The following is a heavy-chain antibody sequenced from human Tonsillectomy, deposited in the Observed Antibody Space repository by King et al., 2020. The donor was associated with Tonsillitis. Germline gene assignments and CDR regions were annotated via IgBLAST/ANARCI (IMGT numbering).Heavy chain of an antibody. J-gene: IGHJ4*02. CDR1: GFTLSIHW. V-gene: IGHV3-7*03. CDR3: ARVSSAYFDY. CDR2: IKQDGSEK. Sequence: EVQLVESGGGLVQPGGSLRLSCAASGFTLSIHWMSWVRQAPGKGLEWVANIKQDGSEKYYVESVKGRFTISRDNAKNSLDLQMNSLRAEDTAVYYCARVSSAYFDYWGQGTLVTVSS. D-gene: IGHD3-22*01.